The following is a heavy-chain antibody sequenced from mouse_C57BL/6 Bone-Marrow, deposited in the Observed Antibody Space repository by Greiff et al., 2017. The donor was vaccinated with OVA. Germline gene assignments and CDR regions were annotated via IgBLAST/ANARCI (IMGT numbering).Heavy chain of an antibody. D-gene: IGHD1-1*02. CDR3: RGGVAVDY. J-gene: IGHJ2*01. CDR1: GFTFSNYW. CDR2: IRLKSDNYAT. V-gene: IGHV6-3*01. Sequence: EVKVEESGGGLVQPGGSMKLSCVASGFTFSNYWMNWVRQSPEKGLEWVAQIRLKSDNYATHYAESVKGRFPISRDDSKSSVYLQMNNLRAEDTGIYYCRGGVAVDYWGQGTTLTVSS.